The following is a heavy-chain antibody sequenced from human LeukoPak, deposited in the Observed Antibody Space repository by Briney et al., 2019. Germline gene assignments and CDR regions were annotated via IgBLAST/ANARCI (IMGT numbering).Heavy chain of an antibody. CDR3: ARAGYSSSWYGL. D-gene: IGHD6-13*01. CDR1: GFTFSSYW. V-gene: IGHV3-74*01. J-gene: IGHJ5*02. Sequence: GGSLRLSCAASGFTFSSYWMHWVRQAPGKGLVWVSRIKSDGSSTSYADSVKGRFTISRDNAKNTLYLQMNSLRAEDTAVYYCARAGYSSSWYGLWGQGTLVTVSS. CDR2: IKSDGSST.